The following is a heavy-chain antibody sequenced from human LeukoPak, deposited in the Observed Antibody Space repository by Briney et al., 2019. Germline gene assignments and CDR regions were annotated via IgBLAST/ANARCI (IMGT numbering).Heavy chain of an antibody. CDR3: ARGMGGNPYYYYYGMDV. CDR2: ISSSSNYI. J-gene: IGHJ6*02. D-gene: IGHD4-23*01. CDR1: GFTFNTYG. V-gene: IGHV3-21*01. Sequence: GGSLRLSCAASGFTFNTYGMNWVRQAPGKGLEWVSSISSSSNYIYYADSVKGRFTVSRGNAKNSLYLQMNSLRAEDTAVYYCARGMGGNPYYYYYGMDVWGQGTSVTVSS.